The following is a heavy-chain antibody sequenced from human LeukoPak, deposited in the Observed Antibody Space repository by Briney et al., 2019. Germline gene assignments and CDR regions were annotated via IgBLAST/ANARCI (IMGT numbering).Heavy chain of an antibody. J-gene: IGHJ4*02. D-gene: IGHD3-10*01. CDR1: GFTVSRNY. V-gene: IGHV3-66*02. Sequence: GGSLRLSCAASGFTVSRNYMSWVRQAPGKGLEWDSVIYSGGSTYYADSVKGRFTISRDNSKNTLYLQMNSLRAEDTAVYYCARERATYYYGSGSFFDYWGQGTLVTVSS. CDR3: ARERATYYYGSGSFFDY. CDR2: IYSGGST.